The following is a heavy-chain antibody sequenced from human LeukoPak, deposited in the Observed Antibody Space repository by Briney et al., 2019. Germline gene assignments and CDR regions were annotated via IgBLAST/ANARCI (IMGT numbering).Heavy chain of an antibody. J-gene: IGHJ4*02. Sequence: GASVKVSCKASGYTFTGYYMHWVRQAPGQGLEWMGWINPNSGGTNYAQKFQGRVTMTRDTSISTAYMELSRLRSDDTAVYYWARVLRYYDSSGYPPGYWGQGTLVTVSS. CDR3: ARVLRYYDSSGYPPGY. D-gene: IGHD3-22*01. CDR2: INPNSGGT. V-gene: IGHV1-2*02. CDR1: GYTFTGYY.